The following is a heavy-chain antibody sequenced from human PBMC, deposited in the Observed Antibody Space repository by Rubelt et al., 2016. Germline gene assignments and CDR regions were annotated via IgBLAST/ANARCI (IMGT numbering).Heavy chain of an antibody. J-gene: IGHJ4*02. CDR2: IYSGGSI. D-gene: IGHD4-17*01. CDR1: GFTVSNHY. CDR3: AGRGTAVTLDY. V-gene: IGHV3-53*01. Sequence: EVQLVESGGGLIQPGGSLRLSCAASGFTVSNHYMSWVRQSPGKGLEWVSVIYSGGSIYYADSVKGRFDISRDNSKKTRYLQMNSLGAEDTAVYYCAGRGTAVTLDYWGQGTLVTVSS.